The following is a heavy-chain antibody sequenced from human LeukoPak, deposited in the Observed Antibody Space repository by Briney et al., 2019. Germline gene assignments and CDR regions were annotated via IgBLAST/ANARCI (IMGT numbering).Heavy chain of an antibody. Sequence: ASVRVSCKASGYSFTSNYIHWVRQAPGQGLEWMGWINTNTRNPTYAQGFTGRFVFSLDTSLSTAYLQISSLKAEDTAVYYCARDKYQLPYEIDYWGQGTLVTVSS. CDR1: GYSFTSNY. CDR3: ARDKYQLPYEIDY. D-gene: IGHD2-2*01. J-gene: IGHJ4*02. CDR2: INTNTRNP. V-gene: IGHV7-4-1*02.